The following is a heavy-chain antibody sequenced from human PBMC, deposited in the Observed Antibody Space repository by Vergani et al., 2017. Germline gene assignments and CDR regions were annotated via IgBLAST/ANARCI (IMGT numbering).Heavy chain of an antibody. D-gene: IGHD3-10*01. V-gene: IGHV3-21*01. CDR3: ARDRYYLGAGSYPYFFYYCWDV. Sequence: EVQLVESGGGLVKRGGSLRLSCAASGLTFSSNSMNWVRQAPGKGLEWVSSISSSSSYIHYSDSLKGRFTISRDNAKGSLYLQMNSLRAEDTGVYYCARDRYYLGAGSYPYFFYYCWDVWRQGTADTVSS. J-gene: IGHJ6*02. CDR2: ISSSSSYI. CDR1: GLTFSSNS.